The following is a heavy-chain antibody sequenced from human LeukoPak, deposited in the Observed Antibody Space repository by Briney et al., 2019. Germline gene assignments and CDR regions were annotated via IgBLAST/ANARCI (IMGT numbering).Heavy chain of an antibody. J-gene: IGHJ4*02. CDR2: ISGGGDST. CDR3: AKEGSGLELGWALRGPFDY. V-gene: IGHV3-23*01. CDR1: GFTFSTYG. Sequence: GGSLRLSCAASGFTFSTYGMSWVRQAPGKGLEWVSAISGGGDSTYYADSVKGRFTISRDNSKNTLYLQMNSLRAEDTAVYYCAKEGSGLELGWALRGPFDYWGQGTLVTVSS. D-gene: IGHD1-7*01.